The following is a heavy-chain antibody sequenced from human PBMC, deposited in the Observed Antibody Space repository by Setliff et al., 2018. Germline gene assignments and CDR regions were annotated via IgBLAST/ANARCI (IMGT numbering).Heavy chain of an antibody. D-gene: IGHD1-26*01. J-gene: IGHJ2*01. CDR3: AREGGGSYLNWYFDL. V-gene: IGHV4-31*03. Sequence: ASETLSLTCTVSGGSISSGGYYWSWIRQHPGKGLEWIGYTYYSGSTYYNPSLKRRVTISVDTSKNQFSLKLSSVTAAATAVYYCAREGGGSYLNWYFDLWGRGTLVTVSS. CDR1: GGSISSGGYY. CDR2: TYYSGST.